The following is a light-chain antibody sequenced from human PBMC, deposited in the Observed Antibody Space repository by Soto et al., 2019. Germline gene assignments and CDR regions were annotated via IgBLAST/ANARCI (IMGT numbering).Light chain of an antibody. Sequence: EIVLTQSPTTLSLSPGERATLSCRASKGVGTYLAWYKQKPGRAPSLPFLYESNRATGIPARFSGSGSGTDFTLTISSLEPEDVAVYYCQQLINWHPYTFGQGTKLEIK. V-gene: IGKV3-11*01. CDR1: KGVGTY. CDR3: QQLINWHPYT. CDR2: YES. J-gene: IGKJ2*01.